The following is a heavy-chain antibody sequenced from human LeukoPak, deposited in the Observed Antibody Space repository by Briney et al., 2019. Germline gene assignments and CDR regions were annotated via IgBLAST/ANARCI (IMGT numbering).Heavy chain of an antibody. CDR3: ARSGIAVAGSFNFDY. J-gene: IGHJ4*02. Sequence: ASVKVSRKASGGTFSSYAISWVRQAPGQGLEWMGRIIPILGIANYAQKFQGRVTITADKSTSTAYMELSSLRSEDTAVYYCARSGIAVAGSFNFDYWGQGTLVTVSS. D-gene: IGHD6-19*01. CDR2: IIPILGIA. CDR1: GGTFSSYA. V-gene: IGHV1-69*04.